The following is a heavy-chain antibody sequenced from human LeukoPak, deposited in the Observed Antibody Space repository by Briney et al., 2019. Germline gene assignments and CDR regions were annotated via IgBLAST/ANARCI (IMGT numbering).Heavy chain of an antibody. D-gene: IGHD3-3*01. J-gene: IGHJ4*02. CDR3: ARYGSFGVVTNAFDY. V-gene: IGHV5-51*01. Sequence: GESLKISCNGSGYSFTSYWIGWVRQMPGKGLEWMGIIYPGDSDTRYSPSFQGQVTISADKSISTAYLQWSSLKASDTAMYYCARYGSFGVVTNAFDYWGQGTLVTVSS. CDR1: GYSFTSYW. CDR2: IYPGDSDT.